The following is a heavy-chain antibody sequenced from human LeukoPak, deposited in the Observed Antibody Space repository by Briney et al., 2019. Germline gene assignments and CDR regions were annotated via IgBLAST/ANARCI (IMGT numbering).Heavy chain of an antibody. CDR2: ISGSGGST. D-gene: IGHD3-22*01. CDR1: GFTFSSYA. Sequence: GGSLRLSCAASGFTFSSYAMSWVRQAPGKGLEWVSAISGSGGSTYYADSVKGRFTISGDNSKNTLYLQMNSLRAEDTAVYYCAKVWYYYDTRALDYWGQGTLVTVSS. V-gene: IGHV3-23*01. J-gene: IGHJ4*02. CDR3: AKVWYYYDTRALDY.